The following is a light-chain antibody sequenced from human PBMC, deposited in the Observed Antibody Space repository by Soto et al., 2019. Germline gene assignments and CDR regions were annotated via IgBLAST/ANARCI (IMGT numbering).Light chain of an antibody. CDR3: MQGTPWPPYT. CDR2: KVS. J-gene: IGKJ2*01. CDR1: QSLAYSDGNTY. V-gene: IGKV2-30*01. Sequence: DVVMTQSPLSLPVTLGQPASISCRSSQSLAYSDGNTYLNWFQQRPGQSPRRLIYKVSNRDSGVPDRFSGSGSGTDFKLKIRRVEAEDVGVYNCMQGTPWPPYTCGQGTKLEIK.